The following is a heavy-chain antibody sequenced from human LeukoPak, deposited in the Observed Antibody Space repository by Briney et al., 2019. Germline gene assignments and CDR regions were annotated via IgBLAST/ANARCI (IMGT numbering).Heavy chain of an antibody. Sequence: SETLSLTCAVYGGSFSGYYWSGIRQPPGKGLEWIGEINHSGSTNYNPSLKSRVTISVDTSKNQFSLKLSSVTAADTAVYYCARGEGATENPAYYFDYWGQGTLVTVSS. J-gene: IGHJ4*02. CDR1: GGSFSGYY. V-gene: IGHV4-34*01. CDR3: ARGEGATENPAYYFDY. CDR2: INHSGST. D-gene: IGHD1-26*01.